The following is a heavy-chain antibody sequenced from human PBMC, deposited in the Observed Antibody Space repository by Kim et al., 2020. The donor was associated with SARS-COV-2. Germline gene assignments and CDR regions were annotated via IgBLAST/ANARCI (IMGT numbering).Heavy chain of an antibody. Sequence: GGSLRLSCAASGFTFSDYWMSWVRQAPGKGLEWVANIKKDGSEKYYADSVKGRFTISRDNAKNSLYLQMNSLRAEDTAAFYCARANNSGWHNDGHCAQGT. CDR3: ARANNSGWHNDGH. D-gene: IGHD5-12*01. J-gene: IGHJ1*01. CDR1: GFTFSDYW. V-gene: IGHV3-7*01. CDR2: IKKDGSEK.